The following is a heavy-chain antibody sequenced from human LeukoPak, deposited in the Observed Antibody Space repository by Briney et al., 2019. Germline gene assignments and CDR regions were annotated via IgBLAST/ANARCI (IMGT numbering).Heavy chain of an antibody. CDR2: IHHTGTP. CDR3: MRHASGEPPRY. Sequence: PSETLSLTCIVSDASISTNTHYWGWVRQPPGKALEWIASIHHTGTPYYNPSLKSRVTISVDTSKDQFSLQFSSVIAADTAVYYCMRHASGEPPRYWGQGTLVTASS. D-gene: IGHD7-27*01. J-gene: IGHJ4*02. V-gene: IGHV4-39*01. CDR1: DASISTNTHY.